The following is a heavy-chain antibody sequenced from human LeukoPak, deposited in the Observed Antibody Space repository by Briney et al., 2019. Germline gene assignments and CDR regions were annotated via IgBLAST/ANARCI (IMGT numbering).Heavy chain of an antibody. CDR1: GVSFSVYY. CDR2: INHSGST. D-gene: IGHD3-3*01. Sequence: KPSETLSLTCAVYGVSFSVYYWSWIRQPPGKGLEWIGEINHSGSTNYNPSHKSRVTISVDTSKNQFSLELSSVTAADTAVYYCARASIFGVVISIDYWGQGTLVTVSS. J-gene: IGHJ4*02. V-gene: IGHV4-34*01. CDR3: ARASIFGVVISIDY.